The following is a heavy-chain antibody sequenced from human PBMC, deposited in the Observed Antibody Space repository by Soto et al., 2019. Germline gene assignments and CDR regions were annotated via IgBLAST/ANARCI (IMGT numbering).Heavy chain of an antibody. CDR3: ARGPIVVVPAAPATFNWFDP. D-gene: IGHD2-2*01. J-gene: IGHJ5*02. CDR2: MNPNSGNT. V-gene: IGHV1-8*01. CDR1: GYTFTSYD. Sequence: ASVKVSCKASGYTFTSYDINCVRQATGQGLEWMGWMNPNSGNTGYAQKFQGRVTMTRNTSISTAYMELSSLRSEDTAVYYCARGPIVVVPAAPATFNWFDPWGQGTLVTVSS.